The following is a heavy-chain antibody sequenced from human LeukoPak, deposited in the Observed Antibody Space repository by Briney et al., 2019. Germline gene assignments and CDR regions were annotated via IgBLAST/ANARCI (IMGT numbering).Heavy chain of an antibody. J-gene: IGHJ4*02. CDR1: GGSISSYY. Sequence: SETLSLTCTVSGGSISSYYWSWIRQPPGKGLEWIGYIYYSGSTNYNPSLKSRVTISVDTSKNQFSLKLSSVTAADTAVYYCATDSCGGDCSFDYWGQGTLVTVSS. V-gene: IGHV4-59*01. D-gene: IGHD2-21*02. CDR3: ATDSCGGDCSFDY. CDR2: IYYSGST.